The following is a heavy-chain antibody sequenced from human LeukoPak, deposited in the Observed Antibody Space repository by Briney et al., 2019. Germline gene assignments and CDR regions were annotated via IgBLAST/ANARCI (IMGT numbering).Heavy chain of an antibody. CDR2: IKQDGSEK. CDR1: GFTFSSYW. CDR3: ARVGVRYSSGGTFDY. V-gene: IGHV3-7*01. D-gene: IGHD6-19*01. Sequence: GGSLRLSCAASGFTFSSYWMSWVRQAPGKGLEWVANIKQDGSEKYYVDSVKGRFTISRDNAKNSLYLQMNSLRAEDTAVYNCARVGVRYSSGGTFDYWGQGTLVTVSS. J-gene: IGHJ4*02.